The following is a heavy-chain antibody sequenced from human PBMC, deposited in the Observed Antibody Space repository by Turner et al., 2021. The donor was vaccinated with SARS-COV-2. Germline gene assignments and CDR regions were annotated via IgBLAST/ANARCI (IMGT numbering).Heavy chain of an antibody. J-gene: IGHJ5*01. V-gene: IGHV3-23*01. CDR2: IAAGADYT. Sequence: QLFESGGGLEESAKSLRLSCVASGFRFGGSVLAWVREAPGKALEFVSSIAAGADYTFDGDSVRGRFAGSRDNLKNTLYLEMNSLRVGDSALYYCARVASYYFDGRLWVGPLDTWGQGTLVSVS. CDR1: GFRFGGSV. CDR3: ARVASYYFDGRLWVGPLDT. D-gene: IGHD3-9*01.